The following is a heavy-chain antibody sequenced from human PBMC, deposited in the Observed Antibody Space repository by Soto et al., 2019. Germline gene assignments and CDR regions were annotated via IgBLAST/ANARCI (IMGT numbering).Heavy chain of an antibody. CDR2: FNPTGDTA. J-gene: IGHJ6*02. CDR1: GYTFTSYY. V-gene: IGHV1-46*01. Sequence: ASVKVSCKASGYTFTSYYTHWVRQAPGQGLEWMGIFNPTGDTASYAQKLQGRVTMTRDTSTGTAYMELGSLRSEDTAVYYCARGGRIVDTGIGYYYYHAMAVWCQGTTGTVSS. CDR3: ARGGRIVDTGIGYYYYHAMAV. D-gene: IGHD5-18*01.